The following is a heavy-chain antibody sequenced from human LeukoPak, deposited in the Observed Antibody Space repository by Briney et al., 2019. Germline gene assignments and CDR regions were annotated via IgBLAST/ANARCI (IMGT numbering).Heavy chain of an antibody. D-gene: IGHD5/OR15-5a*01. CDR1: GYSISSGYY. CDR2: IYHSGST. V-gene: IGHV4-38-2*02. CDR3: ARDLPFPILYNWFDP. J-gene: IGHJ5*02. Sequence: PSETLSLTCTVSGYSISSGYYWGWIRQPPGKGLEWIGSIYHSGSTYYNPSLKSRVTISVDMSKNQFSLKLSSVTAADTAVYYCARDLPFPILYNWFDPWGQGTLVTVSS.